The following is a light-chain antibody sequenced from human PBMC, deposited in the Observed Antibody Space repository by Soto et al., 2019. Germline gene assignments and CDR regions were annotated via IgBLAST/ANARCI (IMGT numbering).Light chain of an antibody. Sequence: DIQMTQSPSTLSASVGDRVIITCRASQSISSWLAWYQQKPGKAPKLLIYKASSLESGVPSRFSGSGSGTEFTLTISSLKPDDFATYYCQQYSSYLYTFGQGTKLEIK. J-gene: IGKJ2*01. CDR3: QQYSSYLYT. CDR1: QSISSW. CDR2: KAS. V-gene: IGKV1-5*03.